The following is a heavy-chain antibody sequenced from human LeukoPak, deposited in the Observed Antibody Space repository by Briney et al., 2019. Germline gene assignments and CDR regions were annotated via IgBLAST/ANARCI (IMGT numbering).Heavy chain of an antibody. Sequence: PGGSLRLSCAASGFTLTTYSMNWVRQAPGKGLEWGSSLSRGSSRGRVYINYADSVRDRFTISTDNAKNSLYQQMNSLRVEDTAVYFCVREKREYHNWFDTWGQGTLVSVSS. CDR3: VREKREYHNWFDT. V-gene: IGHV3-21*06. D-gene: IGHD2-2*01. CDR1: GFTLTTYS. CDR2: LSRGSSRGRVYI. J-gene: IGHJ5*02.